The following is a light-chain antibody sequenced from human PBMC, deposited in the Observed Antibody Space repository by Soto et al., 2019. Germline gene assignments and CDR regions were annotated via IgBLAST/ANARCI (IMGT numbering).Light chain of an antibody. CDR3: QKLNSYPQN. V-gene: IGKV3-20*01. Sequence: EIVLTQSPVTLSLSPGEIATLSCSASQSVSSSYLAWYQQKPGQAPRLLIYGASTRATGIPARFSGSGSGTEFTLTISSLQPEDSATYFCQKLNSYPQNFGQGTRLEIK. CDR1: QSVSSSY. J-gene: IGKJ5*01. CDR2: GAS.